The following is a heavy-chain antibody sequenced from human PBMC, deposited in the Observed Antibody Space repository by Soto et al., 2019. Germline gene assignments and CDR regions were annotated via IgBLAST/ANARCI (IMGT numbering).Heavy chain of an antibody. CDR2: ISAYNGNT. J-gene: IGHJ6*02. CDR1: GYTFTSYG. Sequence: ASVKVSCKASGYTFTSYGISWVRQAPGQGLEWMGWISAYNGNTNYAQKLQGRVTMTTDTSTSTAYMELRSLRSEDTAVYYCARAPRGYCGYDYPPGFIYGMDVWGQGTTVTVSS. CDR3: ARAPRGYCGYDYPPGFIYGMDV. D-gene: IGHD5-12*01. V-gene: IGHV1-18*01.